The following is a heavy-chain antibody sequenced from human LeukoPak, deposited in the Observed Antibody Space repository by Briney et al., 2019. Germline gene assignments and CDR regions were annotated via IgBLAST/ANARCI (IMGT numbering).Heavy chain of an antibody. V-gene: IGHV1-2*02. CDR2: INPNSGGT. Sequence: ASVKVSCKASGYTFTGYYMHWARQAPGQGLEWMGWINPNSGGTNYAQKFQGRVTMTRDTSISTAYMELSRLRSDDTAVYYCARVNGVVSDAFDIWGQGTMVTVSS. CDR1: GYTFTGYY. J-gene: IGHJ3*02. D-gene: IGHD3-3*01. CDR3: ARVNGVVSDAFDI.